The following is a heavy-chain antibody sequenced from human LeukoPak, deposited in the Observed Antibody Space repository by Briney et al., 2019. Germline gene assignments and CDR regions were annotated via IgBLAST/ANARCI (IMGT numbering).Heavy chain of an antibody. V-gene: IGHV4-59*12. Sequence: SETLSLTCTVSGGSISSYYWSWIRQPPGKGLEWIGYIYYSGSTYYNPSLKNRVTISVDRSKNQFSLKLSSVTAADTAVYYCARWSTGYSYGFGLDYWGQGTLVTVSS. J-gene: IGHJ4*02. CDR2: IYYSGST. D-gene: IGHD5-18*01. CDR3: ARWSTGYSYGFGLDY. CDR1: GGSISSYY.